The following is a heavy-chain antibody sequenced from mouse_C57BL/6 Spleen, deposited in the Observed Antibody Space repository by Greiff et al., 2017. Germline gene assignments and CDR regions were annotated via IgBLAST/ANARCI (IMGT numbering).Heavy chain of an antibody. J-gene: IGHJ4*01. CDR2: IDPSDSYT. CDR3: ARNGATVVAPAYAMDY. D-gene: IGHD1-1*01. CDR1: GYTFTSYW. V-gene: IGHV1-50*01. Sequence: LQQPGAELVKPGASVKLSCKASGYTFTSYWMQWVKQRPGQGLEWIGEIDPSDSYTNYNQKFKGKATLTVDTSSSTAYRQLSSLTSEDSAVYYCARNGATVVAPAYAMDYWGQGTSVTVSS.